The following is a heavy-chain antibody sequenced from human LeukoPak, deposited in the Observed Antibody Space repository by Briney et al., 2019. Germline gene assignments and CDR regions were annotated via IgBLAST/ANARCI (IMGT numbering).Heavy chain of an antibody. V-gene: IGHV4-59*01. J-gene: IGHJ5*02. CDR2: IYYSGST. Sequence: SETLSLTCTVSGASISSYYWSWIRQPPGKGLEWIGYIYYSGSTTYNPSLKSRVTISVDTSKNQFSLKLSSVTAADTAVYYCARVGSYITMVRGLSRWFDPWGQGTLVTVSS. CDR3: ARVGSYITMVRGLSRWFDP. CDR1: GASISSYY. D-gene: IGHD3-10*01.